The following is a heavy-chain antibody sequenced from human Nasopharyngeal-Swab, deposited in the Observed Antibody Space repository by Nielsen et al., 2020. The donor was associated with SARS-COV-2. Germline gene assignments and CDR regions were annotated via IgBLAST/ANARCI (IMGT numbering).Heavy chain of an antibody. Sequence: GRSLRLSCAASGFTFSSYAMSWVRQAPGKGLEWVSAISGSGGSTYYADSAKGRFTISRDNSKNTLYLQMNSLRAEDTAVYYCAKDRSSSGLDYWGQGTLVTVSS. CDR3: AKDRSSSGLDY. CDR2: ISGSGGST. D-gene: IGHD6-19*01. V-gene: IGHV3-23*01. CDR1: GFTFSSYA. J-gene: IGHJ4*02.